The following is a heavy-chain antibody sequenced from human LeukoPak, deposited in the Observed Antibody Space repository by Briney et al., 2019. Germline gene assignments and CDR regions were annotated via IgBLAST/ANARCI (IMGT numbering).Heavy chain of an antibody. V-gene: IGHV1-69*13. CDR2: IIPIFGTA. Sequence: GASVKVSCKASGGTFSSYAISWVRQAPGQGLEWMGGIIPIFGTANYAQKFQGRVTITADESTSTAYMELSSLRSEGTAVYYCAMGQYYDYVWGSYRYPHFDYWGQGTLVTASS. CDR1: GGTFSSYA. D-gene: IGHD3-16*02. CDR3: AMGQYYDYVWGSYRYPHFDY. J-gene: IGHJ4*02.